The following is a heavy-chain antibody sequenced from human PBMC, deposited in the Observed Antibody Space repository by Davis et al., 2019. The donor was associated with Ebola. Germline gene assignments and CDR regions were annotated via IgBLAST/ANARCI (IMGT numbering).Heavy chain of an antibody. J-gene: IGHJ6*02. D-gene: IGHD1-14*01. Sequence: GESLKISCAASGFTFSSYWMSWVRQAPGKGLEWVANIKQDGSEKYYVDSVKGRFTISRDNAKNSLYLQMNSLRAEDTAVYYCAREHRALDVWGQGTTVTVSS. CDR1: GFTFSSYW. V-gene: IGHV3-7*03. CDR3: AREHRALDV. CDR2: IKQDGSEK.